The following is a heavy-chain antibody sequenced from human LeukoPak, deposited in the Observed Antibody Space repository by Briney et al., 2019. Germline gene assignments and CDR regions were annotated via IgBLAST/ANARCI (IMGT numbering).Heavy chain of an antibody. CDR2: ISPDGGDT. J-gene: IGHJ4*02. Sequence: ASVKVSCKSYGSIFNVYYMHWVRQVPGQGLEWMGWISPDGGDTNYAQKFQGRVTLTRDSATTTDYMELSRLTSDDTAVYYCARENWYYDHWGQGTLVTVFS. CDR3: ARENWYYDH. V-gene: IGHV1-2*02. CDR1: GSIFNVYY.